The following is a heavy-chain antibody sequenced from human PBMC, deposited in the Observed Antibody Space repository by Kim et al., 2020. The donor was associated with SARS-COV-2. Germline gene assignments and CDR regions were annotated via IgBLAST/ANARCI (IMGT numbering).Heavy chain of an antibody. Sequence: GGSLRLSCAASGFTFSSYAMSWVRQAPGKGLEWVSAISGSGGRAYYADSVKGRFTISRDNSKNTVFLQMNSLRAEDTAVYYCAILPGRTQTGTVDYWGQGTLVTVSS. CDR3: AILPGRTQTGTVDY. CDR2: ISGSGGRA. J-gene: IGHJ4*02. D-gene: IGHD1-7*01. V-gene: IGHV3-23*01. CDR1: GFTFSSYA.